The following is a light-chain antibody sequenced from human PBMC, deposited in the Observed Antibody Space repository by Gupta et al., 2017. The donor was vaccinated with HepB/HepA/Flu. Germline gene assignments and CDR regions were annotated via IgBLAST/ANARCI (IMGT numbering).Light chain of an antibody. CDR1: QSISRY. CDR2: AAS. CDR3: QQSDSDPGI. Sequence: DIQMTQSASSLSASVGDRVTITCRSSQSISRYLNWYQHKPGKAPKPLIYAASSWQSGVPSRFSGSGSGRDFTLTISRLQPEDFATYYCQQSDSDPGIFGQGTKLEIK. J-gene: IGKJ2*02. V-gene: IGKV1-39*01.